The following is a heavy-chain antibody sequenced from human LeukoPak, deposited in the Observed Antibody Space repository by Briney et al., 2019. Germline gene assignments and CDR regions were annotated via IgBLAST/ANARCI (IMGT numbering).Heavy chain of an antibody. Sequence: ASVTVSFKASGYTFTVYYMHWGRQAPGQGLEWMGWINPNSGGTSYAQNFQGRGTITRDTAISTAYMELSRLRSDDTAVYSCARESGTTLNYFDYWGQGTLVTVSS. D-gene: IGHD1-1*01. V-gene: IGHV1-2*02. CDR1: GYTFTVYY. CDR2: INPNSGGT. CDR3: ARESGTTLNYFDY. J-gene: IGHJ4*02.